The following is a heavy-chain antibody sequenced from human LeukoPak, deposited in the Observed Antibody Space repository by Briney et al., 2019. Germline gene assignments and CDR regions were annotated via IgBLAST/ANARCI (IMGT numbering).Heavy chain of an antibody. Sequence: GESLRTSCKGSGYSFTSYWISWVRQVPGKGLEWMGRIDPSDSHTNYSPSFQGQVTISADKSITTAYLQWSSLKASDTAMYYCASSRIVGATDAFDIWGQGTMVTVSS. V-gene: IGHV5-10-1*04. CDR2: IDPSDSHT. J-gene: IGHJ3*02. D-gene: IGHD1-26*01. CDR3: ASSRIVGATDAFDI. CDR1: GYSFTSYW.